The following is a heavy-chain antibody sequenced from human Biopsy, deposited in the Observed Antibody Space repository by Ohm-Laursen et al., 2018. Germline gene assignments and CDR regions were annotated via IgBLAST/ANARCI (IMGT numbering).Heavy chain of an antibody. CDR3: ARDSGILSYGNFKYYHYYGMDV. CDR2: ISGSSNT. V-gene: IGHV4-59*01. D-gene: IGHD4-11*01. Sequence: PSETLSLTCTVSGGSFSGYYWSWIRQPPGKGLEWIGYISGSSNTNYNPSLKSRVTLSVDTSRNKVSLTLSSVTAADTAVYYCARDSGILSYGNFKYYHYYGMDVWGQGTKVTVSS. J-gene: IGHJ6*02. CDR1: GGSFSGYY.